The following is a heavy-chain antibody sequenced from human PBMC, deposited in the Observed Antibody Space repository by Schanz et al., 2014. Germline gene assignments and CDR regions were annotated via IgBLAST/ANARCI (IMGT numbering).Heavy chain of an antibody. CDR1: GFSFTTYA. D-gene: IGHD3-16*01. V-gene: IGHV3-23*01. CDR2: ISSGGGST. J-gene: IGHJ4*02. CDR3: ARVKGGFDY. Sequence: EVQLLESGGGLVQPGGSLRLSCASSGFSFTTYAMSWVRQAPGKGLEWVSSISSGGGSTYYADSVRGRFTISRDNAKNSLYLQMNSLRAEDTAVYYCARVKGGFDYWGQGTLVTVSS.